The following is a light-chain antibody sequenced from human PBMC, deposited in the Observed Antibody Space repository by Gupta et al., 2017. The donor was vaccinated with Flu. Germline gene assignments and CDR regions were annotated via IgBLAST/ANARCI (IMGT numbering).Light chain of an antibody. J-gene: IGLJ3*02. Sequence: HSVLTQPHSVSGAPGQRVTTSCTVSSSNIGASYRVPWYQQLPGTAPKLLIYDTNNRPSGVPDRFSGSKSGTSASLAITGLQAEDEADYYCQSYDNTLSGWVFGGGTKLTVL. CDR3: QSYDNTLSGWV. CDR2: DTN. CDR1: SSNIGASYR. V-gene: IGLV1-40*01.